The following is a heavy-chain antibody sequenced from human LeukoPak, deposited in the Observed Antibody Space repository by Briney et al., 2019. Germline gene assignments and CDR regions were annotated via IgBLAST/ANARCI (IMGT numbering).Heavy chain of an antibody. Sequence: PSETLSLTCAVYGGSFSGYYWSWIRQPPGKGLEWIGEINHSGSTNYNPSLKSRVTISVDTSKNQFSLKLSSVTAADTAVYYCARLRITIFGVVILQDYYYYYMDVWGKGTTVTVSS. CDR1: GGSFSGYY. CDR2: INHSGST. CDR3: ARLRITIFGVVILQDYYYYYMDV. V-gene: IGHV4-34*01. D-gene: IGHD3-3*01. J-gene: IGHJ6*03.